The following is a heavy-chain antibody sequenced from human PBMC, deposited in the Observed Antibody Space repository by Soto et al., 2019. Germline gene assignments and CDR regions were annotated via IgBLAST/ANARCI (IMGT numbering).Heavy chain of an antibody. D-gene: IGHD2-2*01. CDR3: AVSRDGYSMDV. CDR2: IDPSDSYT. J-gene: IGHJ6*02. Sequence: LGESLKISCKGSGYSFTSYWISWVRQMPGKGLEWMGRIDPSDSYTNYSPSFQGHVTISADKSISTAYLQWSSLKASDTAVYYCAVSRDGYSMDVWGQGTTVTVSS. CDR1: GYSFTSYW. V-gene: IGHV5-10-1*01.